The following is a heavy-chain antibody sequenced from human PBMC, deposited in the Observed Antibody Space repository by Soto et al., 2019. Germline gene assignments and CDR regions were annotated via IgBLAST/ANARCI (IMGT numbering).Heavy chain of an antibody. CDR2: IYYSGST. J-gene: IGHJ5*02. CDR3: ARGITYYDFWSGYYRTPGATNWFDP. CDR1: GGSSSSGGYY. V-gene: IGHV4-31*03. Sequence: SETLSLTCTVSGGSSSSGGYYWSWIRQHPGKGLEWIGYIYYSGSTYYNPSLKSRVTISVDTSKNQFSLKLSSVTAADTAVYYCARGITYYDFWSGYYRTPGATNWFDPWGQGTLVTVSS. D-gene: IGHD3-3*01.